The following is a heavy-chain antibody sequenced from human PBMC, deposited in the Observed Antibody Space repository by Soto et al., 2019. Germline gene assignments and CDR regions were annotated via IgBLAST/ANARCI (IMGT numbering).Heavy chain of an antibody. Sequence: GGSLRLSCAASGFTFSSYVMNWVRQAPGKGLEWVSGIVGSGGTTYYADSVKGRFTISRDNSKNTLYLQINSLRADDTAVYYCAPRHTGTTWVDSWGQGTLVTVSS. CDR1: GFTFSSYV. CDR2: IVGSGGTT. D-gene: IGHD1-1*01. CDR3: APRHTGTTWVDS. J-gene: IGHJ4*02. V-gene: IGHV3-23*01.